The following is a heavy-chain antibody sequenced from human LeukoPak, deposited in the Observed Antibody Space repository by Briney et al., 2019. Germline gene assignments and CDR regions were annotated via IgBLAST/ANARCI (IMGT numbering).Heavy chain of an antibody. CDR3: ARVGIAAALAYYYGMDV. J-gene: IGHJ6*02. CDR2: ISSSGRIM. Sequence: GGSLRLSCAASGFTFSTYSMNWVRQAPGKGLEWVSYISSSGRIMYYGDSVKGRFTISRDNAKNSLYLQMNSLRAEDTAVYYCARVGIAAALAYYYGMDVWGQGTTVTVSS. D-gene: IGHD6-13*01. CDR1: GFTFSTYS. V-gene: IGHV3-48*01.